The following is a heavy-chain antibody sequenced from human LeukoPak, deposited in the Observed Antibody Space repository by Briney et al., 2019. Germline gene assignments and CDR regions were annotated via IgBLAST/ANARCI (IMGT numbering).Heavy chain of an antibody. CDR1: GYTFSSYG. J-gene: IGHJ3*02. Sequence: ASVKVSCYASGYTFSSYGISWVRQAPGQGLEWMGWISVFDGNTKYVQKFQGRVTMTTDTSTSTAYMELRSLRSDDTAVYYCAREGIAAAGTDDAFDIWGQGTMVTVSS. D-gene: IGHD6-13*01. CDR3: AREGIAAAGTDDAFDI. CDR2: ISVFDGNT. V-gene: IGHV1-18*01.